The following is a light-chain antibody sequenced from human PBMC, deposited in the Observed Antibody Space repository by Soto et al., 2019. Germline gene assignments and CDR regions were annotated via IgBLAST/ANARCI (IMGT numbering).Light chain of an antibody. J-gene: IGKJ2*01. V-gene: IGKV1-5*03. CDR2: KAS. CDR1: QSISSW. CDR3: QRYNSLYT. Sequence: DIQMTQSPSTLSASVGDRVTITCRASQSISSWLAWYQQKPGKAPKLLIYKASSLESGVPSRFSGSGSVTQFTLAIRSLQPDDFATYYCQRYNSLYTFGQGTKQEIK.